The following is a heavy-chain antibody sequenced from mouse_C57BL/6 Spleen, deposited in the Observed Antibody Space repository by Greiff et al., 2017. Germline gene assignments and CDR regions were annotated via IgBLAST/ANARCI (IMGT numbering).Heavy chain of an antibody. V-gene: IGHV5-17*01. CDR1: GFTFSDYG. CDR2: ISSGSSTI. Sequence: DVKLVESGGGLVKPGGSLKLSCAASGFTFSDYGMHWVRQAPEKGLEWVAYISSGSSTIYYADTVKGRFTISRDNAKNTLFLQMTSLRSEDTAMYYCASQIYYDCGSYAMDYWGQGTSVTVSS. CDR3: ASQIYYDCGSYAMDY. D-gene: IGHD2-4*01. J-gene: IGHJ4*01.